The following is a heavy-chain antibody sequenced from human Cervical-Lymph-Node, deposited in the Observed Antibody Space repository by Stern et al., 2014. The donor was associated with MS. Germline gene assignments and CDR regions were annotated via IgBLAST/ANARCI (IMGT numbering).Heavy chain of an antibody. D-gene: IGHD3-3*01. Sequence: QVQLVQSGPGLVKPSQTLFLTCTVSGGSINNGDYYWSWIRQHPGKGLECIGYLFYSGSTYYNPSLKSRATISEDTSKNQFSLNLHSVTAADTAVYYCTSSRYEFWSGYRKAFYFDFGAREPWSPSPQ. CDR1: GGSINNGDYY. J-gene: IGHJ4*02. CDR3: TSSRYEFWSGYRKAFYFD. CDR2: LFYSGST. V-gene: IGHV4-31*03.